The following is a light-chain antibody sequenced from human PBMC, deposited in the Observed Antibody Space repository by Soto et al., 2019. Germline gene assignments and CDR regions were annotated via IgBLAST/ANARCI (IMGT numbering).Light chain of an antibody. CDR2: AAS. CDR1: HSISSW. Sequence: DIQMTQSPSSVSASVGDRVTITCRASHSISSWLAWYQQKPGKAPKLLIYAASSLQSGVPSRFSGSGSGTDFTLIISSLQPEDFATYYCQQANGPPFTFGPGTKVDIK. J-gene: IGKJ3*01. V-gene: IGKV1-12*01. CDR3: QQANGPPFT.